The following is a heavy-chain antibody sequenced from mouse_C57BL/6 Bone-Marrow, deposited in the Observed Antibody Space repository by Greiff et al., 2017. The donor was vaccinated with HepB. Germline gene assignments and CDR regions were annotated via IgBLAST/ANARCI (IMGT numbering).Heavy chain of an antibody. CDR1: GYTFTSYW. D-gene: IGHD1-1*01. V-gene: IGHV1-55*01. J-gene: IGHJ4*01. Sequence: QVQLQQPGAELVKPGASVKMSCKASGYTFTSYWITWVQQRPDQGVGWIGDIYPGSGSPNDNEKFTSKATLTLAPSSSTAYMQLSSLTSEDSAVYYCASPGDYYGSSIYYAMDYWGQGTSVTVSS. CDR3: ASPGDYYGSSIYYAMDY. CDR2: IYPGSGSP.